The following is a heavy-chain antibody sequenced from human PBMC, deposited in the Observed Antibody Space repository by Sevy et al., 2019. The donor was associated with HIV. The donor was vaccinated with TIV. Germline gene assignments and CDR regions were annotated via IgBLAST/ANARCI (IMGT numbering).Heavy chain of an antibody. D-gene: IGHD2-15*01. CDR2: IKQDGSEK. J-gene: IGHJ6*02. Sequence: GSLRLSCAASGFTFSSYWMSWVRQAPGKGLEWVANIKQDGSEKYYVDSVKGRFTISRDNAKNSLHLQMNSLRAEDTAVYYCASAGIVVVVAARKEHYGMDVWGQGTTVTVSS. CDR1: GFTFSSYW. CDR3: ASAGIVVVVAARKEHYGMDV. V-gene: IGHV3-7*01.